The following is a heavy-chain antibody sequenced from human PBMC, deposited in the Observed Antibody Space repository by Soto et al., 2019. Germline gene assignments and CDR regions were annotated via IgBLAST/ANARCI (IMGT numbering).Heavy chain of an antibody. Sequence: PAETLTLTCAVSGVSVNGYSWNWIRQPPGKGLEWIGEINRTGGTHYNPSLKSRVTMSVDTSKNQFYLRLSSVTAADTAIYYCATCIKVFGSLIPPFEYWGQGTQVNVSS. J-gene: IGHJ4*02. CDR1: GVSVNGYS. V-gene: IGHV4-34*10. CDR2: INRTGGT. D-gene: IGHD3-10*01. CDR3: ATCIKVFGSLIPPFEY.